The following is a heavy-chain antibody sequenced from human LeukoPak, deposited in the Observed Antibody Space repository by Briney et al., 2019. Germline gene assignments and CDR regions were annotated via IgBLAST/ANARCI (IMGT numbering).Heavy chain of an antibody. CDR3: ARVGVDYSGNIIKYFFDY. V-gene: IGHV4-38-2*02. Sequence: SETLSLTCSVSGYSISSGYYWGWIRQPPGKGLEWIGSFHHSGSTYYNPSLNSRVTISIDTSKNQFSLRLSSVTAADTAVYYCARVGVDYSGNIIKYFFDYWGQGALVTVSS. CDR2: FHHSGST. D-gene: IGHD4-23*01. CDR1: GYSISSGYY. J-gene: IGHJ4*02.